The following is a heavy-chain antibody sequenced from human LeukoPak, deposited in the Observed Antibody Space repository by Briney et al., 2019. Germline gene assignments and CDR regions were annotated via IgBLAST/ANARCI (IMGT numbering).Heavy chain of an antibody. Sequence: GGSLRLSCAASGFTFGSYWMSWVRQAPGKGLEWVANIKRDGSEKYYVDSVKGRFTISRDNAKNSLYLQMNSLGAEDTAVYYCARDFHVRNYDIGGYSYWGQGTLVTVSS. D-gene: IGHD3-22*01. CDR3: ARDFHVRNYDIGGYSY. CDR1: GFTFGSYW. V-gene: IGHV3-7*01. J-gene: IGHJ4*02. CDR2: IKRDGSEK.